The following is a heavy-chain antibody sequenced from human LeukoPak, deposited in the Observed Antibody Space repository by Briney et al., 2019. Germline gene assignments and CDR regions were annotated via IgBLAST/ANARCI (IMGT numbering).Heavy chain of an antibody. J-gene: IGHJ4*02. CDR1: GFTFSSYS. CDR3: AIVPGGSEFDY. D-gene: IGHD2-8*01. CDR2: ISSSSSTI. Sequence: GGSLRLSCAASGFTFSSYSMNWVRQAPGKGLEWVSYISSSSSTIYYADSVKGRFTISRDNAKNSLYLQMNSLRAEDTAVYYCAIVPGGSEFDYWGQGTLVTVSS. V-gene: IGHV3-48*01.